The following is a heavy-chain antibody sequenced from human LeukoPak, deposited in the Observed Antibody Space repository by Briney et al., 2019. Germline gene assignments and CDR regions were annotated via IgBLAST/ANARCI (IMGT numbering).Heavy chain of an antibody. D-gene: IGHD6-13*01. Sequence: GGSLRLSCAASGFTFSSYSMNWVRQAPGKGLEWVSYISSSSSTIYYADSVKGRFTISRDNAKNSLYLQMNSLSAGDTAVYYCASSPAYSNNWDAIDNWGQGTLVTVSS. J-gene: IGHJ4*02. CDR2: ISSSSSTI. V-gene: IGHV3-48*04. CDR1: GFTFSSYS. CDR3: ASSPAYSNNWDAIDN.